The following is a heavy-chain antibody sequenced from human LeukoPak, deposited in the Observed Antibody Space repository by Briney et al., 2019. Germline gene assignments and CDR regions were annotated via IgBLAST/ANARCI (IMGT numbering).Heavy chain of an antibody. J-gene: IGHJ4*02. CDR2: IYTSGST. V-gene: IGHV4-4*07. Sequence: SETLSLTCTVSGGSISNSYWSWIRQPAGKGLEWIGRIYTSGSTNYNPSLKSRVTMSVDTSKNQFSLNLSSVTAADTAVYYCAGPRSTSGWDGDFDYWGQGTLVTVSS. CDR1: GGSISNSY. D-gene: IGHD6-19*01. CDR3: AGPRSTSGWDGDFDY.